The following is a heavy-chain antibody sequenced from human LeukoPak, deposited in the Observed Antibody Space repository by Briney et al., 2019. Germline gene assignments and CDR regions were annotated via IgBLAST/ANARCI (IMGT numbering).Heavy chain of an antibody. CDR2: SSSSGRTI. V-gene: IGHV3-48*03. D-gene: IGHD3-22*01. CDR1: GFSVSSYE. Sequence: QPGGSLRLSCAASGFSVSSYEMNWVRQAPGKGLEWVSYSSSSGRTIYYAGSVKGRFTISRDNAKNALYLQMNSLRAEDTAVYYCARGAGDSSGYYFFQHWGQGTLVTVSS. CDR3: ARGAGDSSGYYFFQH. J-gene: IGHJ1*01.